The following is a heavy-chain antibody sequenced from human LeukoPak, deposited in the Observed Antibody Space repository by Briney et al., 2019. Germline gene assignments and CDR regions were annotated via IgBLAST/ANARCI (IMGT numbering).Heavy chain of an antibody. CDR3: VQSDDSSGYYYGSFDY. CDR2: IYHSGST. Sequence: SGTLSLTCAVSGDSISSGDWWSWVRQPPGKGLEWIGEIYHSGSTNYNPSLKSRVTISVDKSKNQFSLKLSSVTAADTAVYYCVQSDDSSGYYYGSFDYWGQGTLVTVSS. CDR1: GDSISSGDW. D-gene: IGHD3-22*01. V-gene: IGHV4-4*02. J-gene: IGHJ4*02.